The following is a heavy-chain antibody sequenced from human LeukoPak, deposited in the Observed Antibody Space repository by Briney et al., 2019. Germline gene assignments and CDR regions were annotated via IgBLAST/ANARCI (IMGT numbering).Heavy chain of an antibody. D-gene: IGHD6-19*01. CDR1: GGSFSGYY. J-gene: IGHJ4*02. Sequence: PSETLSLTCAVYGGSFSGYYWSWIRQPPGKGLEWIGEINHSGSTNYNPSPKSRVTISVDTSKNQFSLKLSSVTAADTAVYYCARCVSFGGWYSLKSLDYWGQGTLVTVSS. CDR2: INHSGST. V-gene: IGHV4-34*01. CDR3: ARCVSFGGWYSLKSLDY.